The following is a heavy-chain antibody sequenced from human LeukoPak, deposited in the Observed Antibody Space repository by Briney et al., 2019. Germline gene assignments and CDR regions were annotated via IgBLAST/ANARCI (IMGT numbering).Heavy chain of an antibody. J-gene: IGHJ4*02. CDR3: ARGPYSSSWLFDS. CDR2: IYSSGST. D-gene: IGHD6-13*01. V-gene: IGHV4-59*01. Sequence: KPSETLSLTCTVSGVSISSDYWSWIRQPPGKGLEWIAYIYSSGSTNYNPSLKSRVTISVDTSKNQFSLKLSSVTPADTAVYYCARGPYSSSWLFDSWGQGTLVTVSS. CDR1: GVSISSDY.